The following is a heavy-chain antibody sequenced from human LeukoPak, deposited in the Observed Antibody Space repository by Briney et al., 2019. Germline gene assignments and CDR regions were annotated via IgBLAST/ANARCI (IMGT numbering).Heavy chain of an antibody. CDR3: VAVSVAATPDY. J-gene: IGHJ4*02. D-gene: IGHD6-19*01. Sequence: GRSLRLSCAASGFTFSIYGMHWVRQAPGKGLEWVAVIWYDGSNKYYADSVKGRFTISRDNSKNTLYLQMNSLRAEDTAVYYCVAVSVAATPDYWGQGTLVTVSS. V-gene: IGHV3-33*01. CDR1: GFTFSIYG. CDR2: IWYDGSNK.